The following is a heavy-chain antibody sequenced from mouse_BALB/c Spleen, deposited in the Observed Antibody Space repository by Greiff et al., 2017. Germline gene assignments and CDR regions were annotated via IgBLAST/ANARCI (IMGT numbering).Heavy chain of an antibody. Sequence: EVMLVESGAELVKPGASVKLSCTASGFNIKDTYMHWVKQRPEQGLEWIGRIDPANGNTKYDPNFQGKATITADTSSNTAYLQLSSLTSEDTAVYYCARSPAFAYWGQGTLVTVSA. J-gene: IGHJ3*01. V-gene: IGHV14-3*02. CDR3: ARSPAFAY. CDR1: GFNIKDTY. CDR2: IDPANGNT.